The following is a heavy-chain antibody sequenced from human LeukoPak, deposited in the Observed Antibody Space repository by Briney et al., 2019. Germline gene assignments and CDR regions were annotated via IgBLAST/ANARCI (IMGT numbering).Heavy chain of an antibody. CDR2: ISGSGGST. CDR3: AKGGSQWLDEGFDY. Sequence: GGSLRLSCAASGFTFSSYAMSWVRQAPGKGLEWVSAISGSGGSTYYADSAKGRFTISRDNSKNTLYLQMNSLRAEDTAVYYCAKGGSQWLDEGFDYWGQGTLVTVSS. V-gene: IGHV3-23*01. J-gene: IGHJ4*02. D-gene: IGHD6-19*01. CDR1: GFTFSSYA.